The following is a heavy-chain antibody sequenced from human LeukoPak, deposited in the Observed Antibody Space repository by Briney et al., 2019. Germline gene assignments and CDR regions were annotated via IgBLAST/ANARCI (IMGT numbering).Heavy chain of an antibody. CDR3: ASHDILTGYYPFDY. V-gene: IGHV3-21*01. CDR1: GFTFSSYS. Sequence: PGGSLRLSCAASGFTFSSYSMNWVRQAPGKGLEWVSSISSSSSYIYYADSVKGRFTISRDNAKNSLYLQMSSLRAEDTAVYYCASHDILTGYYPFDYWGQGTLVTVSS. CDR2: ISSSSSYI. D-gene: IGHD3-9*01. J-gene: IGHJ4*02.